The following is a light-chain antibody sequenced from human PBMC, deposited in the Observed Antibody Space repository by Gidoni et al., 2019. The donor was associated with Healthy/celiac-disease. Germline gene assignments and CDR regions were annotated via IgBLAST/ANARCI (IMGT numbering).Light chain of an antibody. CDR2: WAS. Sequence: DIGMTQSPDSLAVSLGEGDTINCKSSQSVLYSSNYQNYLAWYPQKPGQPPKLLIYWASTRASAVPYRFSGSGSGIVFTITISILQAEDVAVYFCQQYYRTLTFGGXTKVEIK. J-gene: IGKJ4*02. V-gene: IGKV4-1*01. CDR1: QSVLYSSNYQNY. CDR3: QQYYRTLT.